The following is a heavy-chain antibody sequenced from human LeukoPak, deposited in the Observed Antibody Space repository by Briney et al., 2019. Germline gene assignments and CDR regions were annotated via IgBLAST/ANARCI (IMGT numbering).Heavy chain of an antibody. CDR1: GSTFSTYA. J-gene: IGHJ1*01. D-gene: IGHD3-22*01. CDR3: ATTRDYYGNSGYTLLQD. V-gene: IGHV1-69*13. CDR2: IIPILGTS. Sequence: GASVTVSCKSSGSTFSTYAINWVRQAPGQGLEWMGGIIPILGTSNYAQRFQGRVTIIADESSGTAYMTPSSLRSEDTAIYYCATTRDYYGNSGYTLLQDWGQGTLVTVSS.